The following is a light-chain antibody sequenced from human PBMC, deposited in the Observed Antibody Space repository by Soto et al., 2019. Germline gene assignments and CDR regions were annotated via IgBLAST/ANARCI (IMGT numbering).Light chain of an antibody. J-gene: IGKJ4*01. CDR1: QSVSNSY. V-gene: IGKV3D-20*01. Sequence: EIVLTQSPATLSLSPGERATLSCGASQSVSNSYLAWYQQKPGLAPRLLTYDASSRATGIPDRFSGSGSGTDFTLTIGRLEPEDCAVYYCQQYGSSPLTFGGGTKVEIK. CDR3: QQYGSSPLT. CDR2: DAS.